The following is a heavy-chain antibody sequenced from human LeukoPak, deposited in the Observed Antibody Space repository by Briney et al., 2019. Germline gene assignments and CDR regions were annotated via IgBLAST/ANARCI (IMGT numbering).Heavy chain of an antibody. CDR2: ISYDGSNK. D-gene: IGHD6-13*01. Sequence: GGSLRLSCAASGFTFTSYGMHWVRQAPGKGLEWVAAISYDGSNKNDADSVKGRFTISRDNSKNTLYLQMNSLRVEDTAVYYCAKGGRAAADRNFDLWGRGTLVAVSS. J-gene: IGHJ2*01. CDR3: AKGGRAAADRNFDL. CDR1: GFTFTSYG. V-gene: IGHV3-30*18.